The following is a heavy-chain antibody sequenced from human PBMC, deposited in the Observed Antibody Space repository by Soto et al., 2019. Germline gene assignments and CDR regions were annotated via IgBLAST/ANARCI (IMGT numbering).Heavy chain of an antibody. J-gene: IGHJ4*02. CDR2: IYYSGST. CDR1: GGSISSYY. D-gene: IGHD3-22*01. Sequence: SETLSLTCTVSGGSISSYYWSWIRQPPGKGLEWIGYIYYSGSTNYNPSLKSRVTISVDTSKNQFSLKLSSVTAADTAVYYCASGSRYYYDSSGYYNYWGQGPLVTVSS. V-gene: IGHV4-59*01. CDR3: ASGSRYYYDSSGYYNY.